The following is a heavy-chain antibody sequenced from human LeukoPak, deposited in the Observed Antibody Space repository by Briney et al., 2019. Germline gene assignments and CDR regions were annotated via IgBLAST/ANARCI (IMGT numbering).Heavy chain of an antibody. J-gene: IGHJ4*02. CDR1: GLTFSDYS. D-gene: IGHD6-13*01. CDR2: ISAGGGST. CDR3: AKDAAGPEY. Sequence: GGSLRLSCGVSGLTFSDYSMTWVRQAPGKGLFWVSGISAGGGSTYYADSVKGRFTISRDNSRNTLYLQMNNLSAEDTAVYYCAKDAAGPEYWGQGTLVTVSS. V-gene: IGHV3-23*01.